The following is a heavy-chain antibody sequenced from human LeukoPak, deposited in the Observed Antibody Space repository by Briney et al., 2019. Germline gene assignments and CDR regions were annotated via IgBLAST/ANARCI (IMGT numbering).Heavy chain of an antibody. CDR3: ARGGAARLHFQN. CDR1: GGSINTYY. J-gene: IGHJ1*01. Sequence: SETLSLTCTVSGGSINTYYWSWIRQPPGKGLEWIGYIYHSGSTNYNPSLQSRVTISVDTSKNQFSLNLNSVTAADTAVYYCARGGAARLHFQNWGQGTLVTVSS. D-gene: IGHD6-6*01. V-gene: IGHV4-59*01. CDR2: IYHSGST.